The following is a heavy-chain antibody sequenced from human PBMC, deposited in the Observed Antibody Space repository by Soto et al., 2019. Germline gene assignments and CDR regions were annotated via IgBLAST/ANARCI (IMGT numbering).Heavy chain of an antibody. CDR1: GGSISSYY. V-gene: IGHV4-59*01. Sequence: SETLSLTCTVSGGSISSYYWSWIRQPPGKGLEWIGYIYYSGSTNYNPSLKSRVTISVDTSKNQFSLKLSSVTAADTAVYYCARVMGYDFWSGYYRRDYYYYYGMDVWGQGTTVTVSS. J-gene: IGHJ6*02. CDR3: ARVMGYDFWSGYYRRDYYYYYGMDV. CDR2: IYYSGST. D-gene: IGHD3-3*01.